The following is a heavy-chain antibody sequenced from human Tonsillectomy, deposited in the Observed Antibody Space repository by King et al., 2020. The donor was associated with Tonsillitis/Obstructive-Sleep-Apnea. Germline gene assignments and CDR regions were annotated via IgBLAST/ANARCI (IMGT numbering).Heavy chain of an antibody. D-gene: IGHD1-26*01. J-gene: IGHJ2*01. Sequence: VQLVESGGGVVQPGRSLRLSCAASGFTFNIYGMHWVRQAPGKGLEWVTFIWDDGSNKYYADSVKGRFTISRDNSRNTLYLQMNSLRAEDTAVYYWARSREVMTSHWYVDIWGRGTLVTVS. V-gene: IGHV3-33*01. CDR3: ARSREVMTSHWYVDI. CDR2: IWDDGSNK. CDR1: GFTFNIYG.